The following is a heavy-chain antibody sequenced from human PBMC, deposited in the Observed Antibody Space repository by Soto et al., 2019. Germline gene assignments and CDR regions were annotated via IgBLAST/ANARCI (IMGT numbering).Heavy chain of an antibody. D-gene: IGHD3-9*01. CDR1: GGSFSGYY. V-gene: IGHV4-34*01. J-gene: IGHJ2*01. CDR3: ARESHDILTGPPWVWYFDL. Sequence: QVQLQQWGAGPLRPLETLSLTCGVSGGSFSGYYWAWIRQSPGKGLEWIGEINDRGSINYNPSLESRVSISGDTSMNHYSLNLRSVTAADTAVYYCARESHDILTGPPWVWYFDLWGRGTLVTVSS. CDR2: INDRGSI.